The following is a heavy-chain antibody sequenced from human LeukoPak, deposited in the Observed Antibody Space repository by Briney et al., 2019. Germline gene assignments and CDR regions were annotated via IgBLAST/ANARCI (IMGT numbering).Heavy chain of an antibody. J-gene: IGHJ3*02. CDR1: GGSTSSYY. Sequence: PSETLSLTCTVTGGSTSSYYWSWIRQFPGKGLEWIGYIYYSGSTNYNPSLKSRVTISVDTSKNQFSLKLSSMTAEDTAVYYCARPYTSGYRGAFDIWGQGTMVTVSS. V-gene: IGHV4-59*01. CDR2: IYYSGST. D-gene: IGHD6-19*01. CDR3: ARPYTSGYRGAFDI.